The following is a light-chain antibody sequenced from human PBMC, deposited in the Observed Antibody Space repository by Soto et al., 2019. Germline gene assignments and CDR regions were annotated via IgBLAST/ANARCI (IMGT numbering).Light chain of an antibody. J-gene: IGKJ1*01. V-gene: IGKV3-20*01. CDR2: DAS. Sequence: EIVLTHSPDTLSLSPGESATLSCRASQSVRSSYLAWYQQTPGQTPRLLIYDASTRATGIPDRFSGSGSGTDFSLTISRLEAEDFAVYYCQQYGSSPRTLGQGTKVDVK. CDR3: QQYGSSPRT. CDR1: QSVRSSY.